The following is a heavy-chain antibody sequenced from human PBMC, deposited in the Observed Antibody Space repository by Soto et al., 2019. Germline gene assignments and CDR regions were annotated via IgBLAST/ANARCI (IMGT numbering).Heavy chain of an antibody. CDR3: AAVFGADYYDSSKGFQH. J-gene: IGHJ1*01. V-gene: IGHV1-58*01. CDR2: IVVGSGNT. CDR1: GFTFTSSA. D-gene: IGHD3-22*01. Sequence: GASVKVSCKASGFTFTSSAVQWVRQARGQRLEWIGWIVVGSGNTNYAQKFQERVTITRDMSTSTAYMELSSLRSEDTAVYYCAAVFGADYYDSSKGFQHWGQGTLVTVSS.